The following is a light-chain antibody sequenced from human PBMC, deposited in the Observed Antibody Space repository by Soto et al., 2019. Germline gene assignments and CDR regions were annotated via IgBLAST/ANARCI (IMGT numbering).Light chain of an antibody. CDR3: CSYAGRSTWV. Sequence: QSALTQPASVSGSPGQSITISCTGTSSDVGSYNLVSWYQHHPGKAPKLMIYEGSKRPSGVSNRFSGSKSGNTASLTISGLQAEDEADYYCCSYAGRSTWVFGGGTQLTVL. V-gene: IGLV2-23*01. CDR2: EGS. CDR1: SSDVGSYNL. J-gene: IGLJ3*02.